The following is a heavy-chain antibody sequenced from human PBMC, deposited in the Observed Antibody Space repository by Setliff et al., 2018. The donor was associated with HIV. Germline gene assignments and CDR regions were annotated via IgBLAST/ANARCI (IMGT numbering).Heavy chain of an antibody. V-gene: IGHV3-23*01. CDR2: ISGSGGST. CDR1: GFTFSTYA. Sequence: GGSLRLSCAASGFTFSTYAMSWVRQAPGKGLEWVSAISGSGGSTFYADSVKGRFTISRDNSKNTLYLQMNSLRAEDTAVYYCAKDPLTAIVTEFDYWGQGTLVTVSS. D-gene: IGHD5-18*01. J-gene: IGHJ4*02. CDR3: AKDPLTAIVTEFDY.